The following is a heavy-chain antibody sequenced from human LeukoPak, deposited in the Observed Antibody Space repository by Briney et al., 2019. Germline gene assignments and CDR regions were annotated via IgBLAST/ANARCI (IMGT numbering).Heavy chain of an antibody. J-gene: IGHJ6*03. CDR1: GFTFSSYG. V-gene: IGHV3-21*04. CDR3: ARQSSTAYSSGWYRFGLDYYYYYMDV. CDR2: ISSSSNYI. Sequence: PGGSLRLSCAASGFTFSSYGMSWVRQAPGKGVEWVSSISSSSNYIYYADSVKGRFTISRDNAKNSLYLQMNSLRDEDTALYYCARQSSTAYSSGWYRFGLDYYYYYMDVWGKGTTVTVSS. D-gene: IGHD6-19*01.